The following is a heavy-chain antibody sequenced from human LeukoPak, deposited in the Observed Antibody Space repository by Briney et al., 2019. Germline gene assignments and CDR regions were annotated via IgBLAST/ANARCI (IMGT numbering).Heavy chain of an antibody. D-gene: IGHD3-10*01. J-gene: IGHJ4*02. CDR2: ISGSGGST. Sequence: ASVKVSCKASGYTFSSYGMSWVRQAPGKGLEWVSAISGSGGSTYYADSVKGRFTISRDNSKNTLYLQMNSLRAEDTAVYYCAKATGGLWFGELLSFDYWGQGTLVTVSS. V-gene: IGHV3-23*01. CDR1: GYTFSSYG. CDR3: AKATGGLWFGELLSFDY.